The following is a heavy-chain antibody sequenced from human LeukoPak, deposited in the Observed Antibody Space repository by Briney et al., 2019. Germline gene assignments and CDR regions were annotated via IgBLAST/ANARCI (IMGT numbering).Heavy chain of an antibody. V-gene: IGHV3-53*01. J-gene: IGHJ4*02. CDR1: GFTVSSNY. CDR3: ARTTVVSRYFDY. Sequence: PGGSLRLSCAASGFTVSSNYMSWVRQAPGKGLEWVSVIYSGGSTYYADSVKGRFTISRDNSKNTLYLQMNSLRAEDTAVYCCARTTVVSRYFDYWGQRTLVTVSS. D-gene: IGHD4-23*01. CDR2: IYSGGST.